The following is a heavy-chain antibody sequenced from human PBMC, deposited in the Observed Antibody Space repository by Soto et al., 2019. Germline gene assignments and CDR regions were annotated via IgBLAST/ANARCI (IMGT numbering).Heavy chain of an antibody. CDR3: ARQITMIVVVNRAPLTD. CDR1: GGSISSSSYY. Sequence: QLQLQESGPGLVKPSETLSLTCTVSGGSISSSSYYWGWIRQPPGKGLEWIGSIYYSGSPYYNPXLKGRVPISVXXSXNQXSLKLSSVTAADTAVYYCARQITMIVVVNRAPLTDWGQGTLVTVSS. V-gene: IGHV4-39*01. D-gene: IGHD3-22*01. J-gene: IGHJ4*02. CDR2: IYYSGSP.